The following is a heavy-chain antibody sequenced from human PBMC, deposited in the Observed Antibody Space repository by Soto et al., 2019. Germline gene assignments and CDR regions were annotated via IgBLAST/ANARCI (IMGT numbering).Heavy chain of an antibody. CDR3: DKYDHRYCSGGSCQGFDY. V-gene: IGHV3-74*01. J-gene: IGHJ4*02. CDR1: GFTFSSYW. D-gene: IGHD2-15*01. Sequence: GGSLRLSCAASGFTFSSYWMHWVRQAPGKGLVWVSRINSDGSSTSYADSVKGRFTISRDNAKNTLYLQMNSLRAEDTAVYYCDKYDHRYCSGGSCQGFDYWGQGTLVTVSS. CDR2: INSDGSST.